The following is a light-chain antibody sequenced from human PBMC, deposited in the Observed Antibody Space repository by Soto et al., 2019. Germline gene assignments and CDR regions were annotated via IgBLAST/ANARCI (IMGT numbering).Light chain of an antibody. J-gene: IGKJ5*01. CDR1: QSVSSSY. CDR3: QQRSNWPPIT. V-gene: IGKV3D-20*02. CDR2: GAY. Sequence: IVLTPSPGTLSLSPVERATLSCRASQSVSSSYLAWYQQKPGQAPRLLIYGAYTRATGIPARFGARGSGTDFTLSICSLQPDDFALYCCQQRSNWPPITFGQGTRLEIK.